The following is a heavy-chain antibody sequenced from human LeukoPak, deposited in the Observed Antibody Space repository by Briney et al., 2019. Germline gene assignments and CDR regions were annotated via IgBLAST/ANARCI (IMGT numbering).Heavy chain of an antibody. CDR3: ARDLGSSTPSGV. D-gene: IGHD1-26*01. CDR1: GGSISSYY. J-gene: IGHJ6*04. V-gene: IGHV4-59*12. Sequence: SETLSLTCTVSGGSISSYYWSWIRQPPGKGLEWIGEIYHSGNTNYNPSLKSRVTISVDKSKNQFPLKLTSVTAADTAVYYCARDLGSSTPSGVWGRGTTVTVSS. CDR2: IYHSGNT.